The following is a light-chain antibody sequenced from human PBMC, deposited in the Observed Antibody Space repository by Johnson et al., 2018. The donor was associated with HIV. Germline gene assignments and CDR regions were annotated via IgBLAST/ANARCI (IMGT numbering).Light chain of an antibody. Sequence: QSVLTQPPSMSAAPGQQVTISCSGSSSNIGNNYVSWYQQLPGTAPKLLIYDNNKRPSGIPDRFSGSKSGTSATLGITGLQTGDEADYYCGTWDSSLSVYVFGTGTKVTVL. J-gene: IGLJ1*01. CDR1: SSNIGNNY. V-gene: IGLV1-51*01. CDR2: DNN. CDR3: GTWDSSLSVYV.